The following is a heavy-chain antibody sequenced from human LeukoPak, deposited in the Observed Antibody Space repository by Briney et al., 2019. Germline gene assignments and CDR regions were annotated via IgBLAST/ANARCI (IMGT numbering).Heavy chain of an antibody. CDR1: GFTFSSYA. Sequence: GRSLRLSCAASGFTFSSYAMHWVRQAPGKGLEWVAVISYDGSNKYYADSVKGRFTISRDDAKNSLYLQMNSLRAEDTAVYYCARVQERLWSFDYWGQGTLVTVSS. J-gene: IGHJ4*02. V-gene: IGHV3-30-3*01. CDR2: ISYDGSNK. CDR3: ARVQERLWSFDY. D-gene: IGHD5-18*01.